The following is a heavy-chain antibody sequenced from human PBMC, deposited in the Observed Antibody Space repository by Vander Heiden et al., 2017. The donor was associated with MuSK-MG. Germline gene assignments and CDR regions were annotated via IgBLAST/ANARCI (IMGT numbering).Heavy chain of an antibody. D-gene: IGHD3-3*01. CDR2: IIPIFGTA. CDR1: GCTFSSYA. V-gene: IGHV1-69*06. J-gene: IGHJ3*02. CDR3: ARAPVWSCYRSLAFDI. Sequence: QVQLVQSGAEVKKPGSSVKVSCKASGCTFSSYAISWVRQAPGQGLEWMGGIIPIFGTANYAQKFQCRVTITADKSTSTAYMELSSLRSEETAVYYCARAPVWSCYRSLAFDIWGQVTMVTVSS.